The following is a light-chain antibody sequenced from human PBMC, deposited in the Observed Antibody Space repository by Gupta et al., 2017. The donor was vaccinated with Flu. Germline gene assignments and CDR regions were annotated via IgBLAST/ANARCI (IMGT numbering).Light chain of an antibody. V-gene: IGKV3-20*01. J-gene: IGKJ4*01. Sequence: IVLKASSGTLSLFPGEGATLSCRASQSVTSSYLAWYQQKPGQAPRLLNYGDSSRATGIPDRFSGSGSGTDFTLNISRLEPEDFAVYYCLQYGRSPLTFGGGTKVEIK. CDR2: GDS. CDR1: QSVTSSY. CDR3: LQYGRSPLT.